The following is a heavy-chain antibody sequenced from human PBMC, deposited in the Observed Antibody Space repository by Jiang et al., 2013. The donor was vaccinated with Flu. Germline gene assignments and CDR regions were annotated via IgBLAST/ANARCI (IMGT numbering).Heavy chain of an antibody. D-gene: IGHD6-6*01. V-gene: IGHV5-10-1*01. J-gene: IGHJ6*02. Sequence: SFTSYWISWVRQMPGKGLEWMGRIDPSDSYTNYSPSFQGHVTISADKSISIAYLQWSSLKASDTAMYYCARGAYSSSSVYYYYGMDVWGQGTTVTVSS. CDR2: IDPSDSYT. CDR1: SFTSYW. CDR3: ARGAYSSSSVYYYYGMDV.